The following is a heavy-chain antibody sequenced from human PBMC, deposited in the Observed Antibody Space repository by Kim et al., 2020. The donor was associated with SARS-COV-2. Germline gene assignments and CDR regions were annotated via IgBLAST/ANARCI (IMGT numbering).Heavy chain of an antibody. CDR2: LYPGGTT. Sequence: GGSLRLSCAASGFAASPYYMSWVRQAPGKGLEWLSSLYPGGTTYYADSVKGRFTVSRGNSKDTLELQMNSLRVEDTAVYFCTTPSAPGRQGSWGQGTLVTVSS. D-gene: IGHD6-6*01. V-gene: IGHV3-53*01. CDR3: TTPSAPGRQGS. CDR1: GFAASPYY. J-gene: IGHJ4*02.